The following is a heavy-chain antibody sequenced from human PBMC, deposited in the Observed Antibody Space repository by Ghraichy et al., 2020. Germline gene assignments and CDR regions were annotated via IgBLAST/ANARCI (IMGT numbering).Heavy chain of an antibody. D-gene: IGHD6-19*01. CDR3: ARSKPVDGWYVDAENWFDP. J-gene: IGHJ5*02. CDR1: GGSISSSSYY. V-gene: IGHV4-39*01. CDR2: IYYSGST. Sequence: SETLSLTCTVSGGSISSSSYYWGWIRQPPGKGLEWIGSIYYSGSTYYNPSLKSRVTISVDTSKNQFSLKLSSVTAADTAVYYCARSKPVDGWYVDAENWFDPWGQGTLVTVSS.